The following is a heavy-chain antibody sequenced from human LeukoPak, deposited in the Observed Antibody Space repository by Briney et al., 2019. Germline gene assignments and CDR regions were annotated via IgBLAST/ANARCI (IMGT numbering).Heavy chain of an antibody. Sequence: GRSLRLSCAASGFTFSSYAVHWVRQAPGKGLEWVAVISYDGSTKYYADSVKGRFTISRDNSKNTLYLQMNSLRAEDTAVYYCARDFVSSGSGSYLDYWGQGTLVTVSS. CDR3: ARDFVSSGSGSYLDY. D-gene: IGHD3-10*01. CDR2: ISYDGSTK. V-gene: IGHV3-30-3*01. J-gene: IGHJ4*02. CDR1: GFTFSSYA.